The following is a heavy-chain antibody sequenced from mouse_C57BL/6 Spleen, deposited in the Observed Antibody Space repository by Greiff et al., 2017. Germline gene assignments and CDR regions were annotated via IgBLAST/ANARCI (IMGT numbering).Heavy chain of an antibody. D-gene: IGHD3-2*02. CDR2: IHPNSGST. CDR3: VDSSGYHYAMDY. V-gene: IGHV1-64*01. CDR1: GYTFTSYW. J-gene: IGHJ4*01. Sequence: QVQLQQPGAELVKPGASVKLSCKASGYTFTSYWMHWVKQRPGQGLEWIGMIHPNSGSTNYNEKFKSKATLTVDKSSSTAYMQLSSLASEDSAVYYCVDSSGYHYAMDYWGQGTSVTVSS.